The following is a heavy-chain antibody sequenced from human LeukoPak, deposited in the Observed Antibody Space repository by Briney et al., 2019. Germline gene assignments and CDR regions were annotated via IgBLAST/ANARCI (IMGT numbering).Heavy chain of an antibody. CDR2: IKQDGSEK. D-gene: IGHD3-9*01. J-gene: IGHJ4*02. CDR3: AGGTGFIMKD. CDR1: GFTFSSYA. Sequence: GGSLRLSCAASGFTFSSYAMGWVRRAPGKGLEWVANIKQDGSEKNYVDSVKGRFTISRDNAKNSLYLQMNNLRVEDTAVYYCAGGTGFIMKDWGQGTLVTVSS. V-gene: IGHV3-7*03.